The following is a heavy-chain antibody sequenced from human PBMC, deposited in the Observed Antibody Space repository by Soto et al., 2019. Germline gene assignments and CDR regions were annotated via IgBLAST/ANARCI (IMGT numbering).Heavy chain of an antibody. Sequence: PGESLKISCKCSGYRFTSYWISWVRQMPGKGLEWMGRIDPSDSYTNYSPSFQGHVTISADKSISTAYLQMNSLRAEDTAIYYYTRELVTTIIGYWGLGTLVTVSS. D-gene: IGHD5-12*01. CDR3: TRELVTTIIGY. V-gene: IGHV5-10-1*01. CDR2: IDPSDSYT. CDR1: GYRFTSYW. J-gene: IGHJ4*02.